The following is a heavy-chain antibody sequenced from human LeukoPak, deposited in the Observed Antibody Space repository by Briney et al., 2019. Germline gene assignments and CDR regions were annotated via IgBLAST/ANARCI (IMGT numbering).Heavy chain of an antibody. D-gene: IGHD1/OR15-1a*01. CDR3: ARAAQNWNNAPYFDF. CDR2: IYYTGTT. J-gene: IGHJ4*02. Sequence: SETLSLTCTVSGGSVSSGDYYWSWIRQHPGQGLEWIGYIYYTGTTYYNPSLKSRLTISLDTSKNQFSLKLTSVTAADTAVYYCARAAQNWNNAPYFDFWGQETLVTVSS. V-gene: IGHV4-30-4*01. CDR1: GGSVSSGDYY.